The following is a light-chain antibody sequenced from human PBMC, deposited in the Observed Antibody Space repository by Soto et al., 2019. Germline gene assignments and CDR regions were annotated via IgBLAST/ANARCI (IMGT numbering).Light chain of an antibody. J-gene: IGLJ1*01. Sequence: QSALTQPPSVSAAPGHKVTISCSGTASNIGNDYVSWYQQLPGEAPQLLIYDNNKRPSGIPDRFSGSRSDTSATLGITGLQTGDEAEYYCGAWDTSLNVYVFGSGTKLTVL. CDR1: ASNIGNDY. CDR2: DNN. V-gene: IGLV1-51*01. CDR3: GAWDTSLNVYV.